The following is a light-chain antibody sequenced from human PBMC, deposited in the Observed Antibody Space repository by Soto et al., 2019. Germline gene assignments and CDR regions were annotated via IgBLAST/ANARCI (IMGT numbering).Light chain of an antibody. CDR1: NSDIGTYNC. Sequence: QSVLTQPASVSGSPGQSITISCTGSNSDIGTYNCVSWYQQLPGKAPKLVISEVSNRPSGISGRFSGSKSGNAASLTISGLQAEDEATYYCSSYTNTSTLYVFGPGTKVTVL. CDR3: SSYTNTSTLYV. J-gene: IGLJ1*01. CDR2: EVS. V-gene: IGLV2-14*01.